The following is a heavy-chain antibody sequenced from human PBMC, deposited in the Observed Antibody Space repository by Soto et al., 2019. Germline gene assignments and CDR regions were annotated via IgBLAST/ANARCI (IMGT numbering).Heavy chain of an antibody. CDR3: ARVEGGSYFSIDY. CDR1: GFTLNTFG. J-gene: IGHJ4*02. Sequence: QVQLLESGGGVVQPGTSLRLSCAASGFTLNTFGMHWVRQAPGKGLEWVAFISYDGRNKFYVDSVEGRFTVSRDSSEKTLSLQMNRLRVEDTAVYYCARVEGGSYFSIDYWGQGTLVTVSS. CDR2: ISYDGRNK. D-gene: IGHD4-4*01. V-gene: IGHV3-33*05.